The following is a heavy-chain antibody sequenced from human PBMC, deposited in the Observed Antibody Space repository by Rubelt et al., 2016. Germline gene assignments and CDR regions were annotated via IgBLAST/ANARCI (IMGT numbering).Heavy chain of an antibody. Sequence: QVQLVQSGAEVKKPGSSVKVSCKASGGTFSSYAISWVRQAPGQGLEWMGGIIPIFGTANYAQKFQGRVTITADKSSSTAYMELGSLRSEDTAVYYCARTSYYDSRGYCRYYYYYGMDVWGQGTTVTVSS. CDR3: ARTSYYDSRGYCRYYYYYGMDV. CDR2: IIPIFGTA. V-gene: IGHV1-69*06. D-gene: IGHD3-22*01. CDR1: GGTFSSYA. J-gene: IGHJ6*02.